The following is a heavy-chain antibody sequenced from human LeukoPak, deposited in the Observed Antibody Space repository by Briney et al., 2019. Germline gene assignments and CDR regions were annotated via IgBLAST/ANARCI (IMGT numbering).Heavy chain of an antibody. CDR2: MYSSGST. CDR3: ARDSLYCTDGICYNGFDY. Sequence: SSETLSLTCTVSGYSISSGYYWGWIRQPPGKGLEWIGRMYSSGSTKYNPSLKSRVTMSVDTSKNQFSLKLSSVTAADTAVYYCARDSLYCTDGICYNGFDYWGQGTLVTVSS. V-gene: IGHV4-38-2*02. CDR1: GYSISSGYY. D-gene: IGHD2-8*01. J-gene: IGHJ4*02.